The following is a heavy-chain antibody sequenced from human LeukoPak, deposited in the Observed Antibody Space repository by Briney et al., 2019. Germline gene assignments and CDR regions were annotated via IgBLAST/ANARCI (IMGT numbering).Heavy chain of an antibody. CDR2: INHSGTT. CDR3: ARRSSGWYRYDY. D-gene: IGHD6-19*01. CDR1: GGSISSSNY. J-gene: IGHJ4*02. Sequence: PSETLSLTCAVSGGSISSSNYWSWVRQPPGKGLEWIGEINHSGTTNFNPSLKSRVTISVDKSKNQFSLKLTSVTAADTAVYYCARRSSGWYRYDYWGQGTLVTVSS. V-gene: IGHV4-4*02.